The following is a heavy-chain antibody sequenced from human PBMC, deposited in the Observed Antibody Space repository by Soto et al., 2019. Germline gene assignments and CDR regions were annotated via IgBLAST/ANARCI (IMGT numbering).Heavy chain of an antibody. J-gene: IGHJ5*02. CDR3: ATRITVFGLLIPPFDP. CDR2: INHTGGT. Sequence: SETLSLTCAVYGGSVNGYYWNWIRQPPGKGLEWIGEINHTGGTHYNPSLKSRVTMSVDTSKNQFSLRLSSVTAADTAIYYCATRITVFGLLIPPFDPWGQGTQVTRLL. V-gene: IGHV4-34*01. D-gene: IGHD3-3*01. CDR1: GGSVNGYY.